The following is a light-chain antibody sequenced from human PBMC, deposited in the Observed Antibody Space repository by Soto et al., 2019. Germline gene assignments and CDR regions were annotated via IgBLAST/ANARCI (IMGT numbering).Light chain of an antibody. J-gene: IGKJ1*01. Sequence: PGTLSLSPGEAVTLSCRASQTVLSSYVAWYQQKPGQPPRLLIYGASSRATGIPDRFSGSGSGTDFTLTISRLEPEDFGVFYCQQYGNPPQTFGQGTRVEV. CDR1: QTVLSSY. CDR3: QQYGNPPQT. V-gene: IGKV3-20*01. CDR2: GAS.